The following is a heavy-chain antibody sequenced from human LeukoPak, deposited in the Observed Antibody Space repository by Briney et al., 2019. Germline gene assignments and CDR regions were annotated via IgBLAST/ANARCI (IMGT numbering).Heavy chain of an antibody. V-gene: IGHV4-34*01. D-gene: IGHD3-22*01. CDR2: INHSGST. CDR1: GGSFSGYY. J-gene: IGHJ1*01. Sequence: SETLSLTCAVYGGSFSGYYWSWLRQPPGKGLEWIREINHSGSTNYNPSLKSRVTISVDTSKNQFSLKLSSVTAADTAVYYCARDPHYYDSSGYYVYFQHWGQGTLVTVSS. CDR3: ARDPHYYDSSGYYVYFQH.